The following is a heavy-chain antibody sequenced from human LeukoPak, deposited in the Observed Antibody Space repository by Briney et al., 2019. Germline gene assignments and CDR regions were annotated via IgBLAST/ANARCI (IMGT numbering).Heavy chain of an antibody. CDR1: GYSFTSYW. CDR3: ARAPSTTLRFFDY. CDR2: IDPSDSYT. J-gene: IGHJ4*02. D-gene: IGHD4-17*01. V-gene: IGHV5-10-1*01. Sequence: GESLRISCKGSGYSFTSYWISWVRQMPGKGLEWMGRIDPSDSYTNYSPSFQGHVTISADKSISTAYLHWSSLKASDTAMYYCARAPSTTLRFFDYWAQGTLVTVSS.